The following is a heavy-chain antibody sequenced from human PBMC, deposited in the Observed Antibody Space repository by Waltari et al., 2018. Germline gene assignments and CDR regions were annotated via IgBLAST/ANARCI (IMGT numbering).Heavy chain of an antibody. CDR1: GFTVSSNY. V-gene: IGHV3-53*02. CDR2: IYSGGST. Sequence: EVQLVETGGGLIQPGGSLRLSCAASGFTVSSNYMSWVRQAPGKGLEWVSVIYSGGSTYHADSEKGRFTSSRDNSKNTLYLQMNSLRAEDTAVYYCARLYYYDSSGYYYYYYYMDVWGKGTTVTVSS. D-gene: IGHD3-22*01. CDR3: ARLYYYDSSGYYYYYYYMDV. J-gene: IGHJ6*03.